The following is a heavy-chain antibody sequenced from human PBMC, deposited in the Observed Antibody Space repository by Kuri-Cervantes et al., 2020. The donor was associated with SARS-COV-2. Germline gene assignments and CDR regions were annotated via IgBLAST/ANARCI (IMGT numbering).Heavy chain of an antibody. Sequence: GESLKISCAAAGFTFSDYYMSWLRQAPGKGLEWLSYISTSSGYANYADSVKGRFTISRDNAKKSIYLQMNSLRAEDTAVYYCARDLSAGMASGGVYRWGQGTLVTVSS. CDR2: ISTSSGYA. V-gene: IGHV3-11*06. CDR1: GFTFSDYY. D-gene: IGHD2-15*01. CDR3: ARDLSAGMASGGVYR. J-gene: IGHJ4*02.